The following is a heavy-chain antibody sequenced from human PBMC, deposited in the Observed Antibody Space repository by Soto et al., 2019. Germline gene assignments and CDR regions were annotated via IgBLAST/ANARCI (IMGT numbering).Heavy chain of an antibody. CDR1: GFTFSSYG. V-gene: IGHV3-48*02. CDR2: ISSSSTI. CDR3: ARDIAVAGQPGTFDY. Sequence: GGSLRLSCAASGFTFSSYGMNWVRQAPGKGLEWVSYISSSSTIYYADSVKGRFTISRDNAKNSLYLQMNSLRDEDTAVYYCARDIAVAGQPGTFDYWGQGTLGTGAS. D-gene: IGHD6-19*01. J-gene: IGHJ4*02.